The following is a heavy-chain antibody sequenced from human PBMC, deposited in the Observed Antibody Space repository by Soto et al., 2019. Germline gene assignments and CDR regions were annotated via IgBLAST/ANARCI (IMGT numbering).Heavy chain of an antibody. CDR1: GFIFSAFG. V-gene: IGHV3-30*18. J-gene: IGHJ6*02. CDR3: AKEARSRAVTATRVYGMDV. D-gene: IGHD4-17*01. Sequence: QVQLVESGGGVVQPGRSLRLSCAASGFIFSAFGIHWVRQAPGKGLEWVAFLSHDGSNKFYGDSVKGRFTISRDNSKNTLLLQTDSLRDEDTAVYFCAKEARSRAVTATRVYGMDVWGQGTTVAVSS. CDR2: LSHDGSNK.